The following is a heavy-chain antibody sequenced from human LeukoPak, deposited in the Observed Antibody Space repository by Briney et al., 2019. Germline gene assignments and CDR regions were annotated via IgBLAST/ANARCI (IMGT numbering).Heavy chain of an antibody. Sequence: GASVKVSCKASGYTFTGYYMHWVRQAPGQGLEWMGWINPNSGGTNYAQKFQGRVTMTRDTSISTAYMELSRLRSDDTAVYYCARGSIVVVPAAIDYWGQGTLVTVSS. J-gene: IGHJ4*02. CDR3: ARGSIVVVPAAIDY. V-gene: IGHV1-2*02. D-gene: IGHD2-2*01. CDR2: INPNSGGT. CDR1: GYTFTGYY.